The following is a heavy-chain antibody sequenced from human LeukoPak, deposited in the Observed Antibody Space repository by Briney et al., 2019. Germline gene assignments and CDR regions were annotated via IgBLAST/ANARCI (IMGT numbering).Heavy chain of an antibody. CDR3: ANLKLSVMQLR. CDR1: GFTFSSYA. J-gene: IGHJ4*02. D-gene: IGHD6-13*01. V-gene: IGHV3-23*01. CDR2: ISGSGGST. Sequence: PGGSLRLSCAASGFTFSSYAMSWVRQAPGKGLERVSAISGSGGSTYYADSVKGRFTISRDNSKNTLYLQMNSLRAEDTAVYYCANLKLSVMQLRWGQGTLVTVSS.